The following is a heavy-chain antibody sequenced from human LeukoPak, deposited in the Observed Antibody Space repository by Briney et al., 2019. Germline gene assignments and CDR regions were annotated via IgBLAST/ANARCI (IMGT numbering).Heavy chain of an antibody. CDR1: GFIFSSYN. D-gene: IGHD3-10*01. J-gene: IGHJ4*02. Sequence: PGGSLRLSCAASGFIFSSYNMNWVRQAPGKGLEWVSSISSSNSYIYYADSVKGRFTISRDNAKSSLYLQMNSLRAEDTAVYYCARDAPTYGSGSYYPYWGQGVLVTVSS. CDR3: ARDAPTYGSGSYYPY. V-gene: IGHV3-21*01. CDR2: ISSSNSYI.